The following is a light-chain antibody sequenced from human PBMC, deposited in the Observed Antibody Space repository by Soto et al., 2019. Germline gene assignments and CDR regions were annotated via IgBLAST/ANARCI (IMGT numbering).Light chain of an antibody. CDR3: CSYVGSDSSFV. CDR2: DVS. J-gene: IGLJ1*01. CDR1: SNDVGGYNF. V-gene: IGLV2-11*01. Sequence: QSALTQPRSLSGSPGQSVTISCTGTSNDVGGYNFVSWYQQHPCKVPKLIIYDVSIRPSGVPDRFSASKSGITASLTISGLQAEDEADYYCCSYVGSDSSFVFGSGTKLTVL.